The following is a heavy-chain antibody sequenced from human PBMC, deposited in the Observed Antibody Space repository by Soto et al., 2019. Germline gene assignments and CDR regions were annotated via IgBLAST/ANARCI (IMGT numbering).Heavy chain of an antibody. CDR2: IYYSGST. J-gene: IGHJ4*02. CDR3: ARGKPGAPIAVAADY. D-gene: IGHD6-19*01. V-gene: IGHV4-31*03. Sequence: SETLSLTCTVSGGSISSGGYYWSWIRQHPGKGLEWIGYIYYSGSTYYNPSLKSRVTISVDTSKNQFSLKLSSVTAADTAVYYCARGKPGAPIAVAADYWGQGTLVTVSS. CDR1: GGSISSGGYY.